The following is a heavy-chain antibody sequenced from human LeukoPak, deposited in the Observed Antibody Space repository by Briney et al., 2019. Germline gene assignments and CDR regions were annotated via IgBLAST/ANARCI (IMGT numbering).Heavy chain of an antibody. CDR1: GGSISSSSYY. CDR2: IYYSGST. V-gene: IGHV4-39*01. D-gene: IGHD2-15*01. Sequence: SETLSLTCTVSGGSISSSSYYWGWIRQPPGKGLEWTGSIYYSGSTYYNPSLKSRVTISVDTSKNQFSLKLSSVTAADTAVYYCARDPRSGPWYYFDYWGQGTLVTVSS. CDR3: ARDPRSGPWYYFDY. J-gene: IGHJ4*02.